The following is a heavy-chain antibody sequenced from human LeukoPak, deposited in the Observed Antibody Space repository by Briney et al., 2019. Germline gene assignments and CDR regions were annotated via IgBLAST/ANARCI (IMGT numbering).Heavy chain of an antibody. CDR3: AKDSLGGVQGMDV. V-gene: IGHV3-23*01. D-gene: IGHD3-16*01. CDR1: GFTFSSYA. J-gene: IGHJ6*02. CDR2: ISGSGGST. Sequence: GGSLRLSCAASGFTFSSYAMSWVRQAPGKGLEWVSAISGSGGSTYYADSVKGRFTISRDNSKNTLYLQMNSLRAEDTAIYYCAKDSLGGVQGMDVWGQGTTVTVSS.